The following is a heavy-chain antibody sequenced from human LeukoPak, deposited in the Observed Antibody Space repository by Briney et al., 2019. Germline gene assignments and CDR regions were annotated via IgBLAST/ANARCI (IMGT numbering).Heavy chain of an antibody. D-gene: IGHD5-18*01. CDR1: GGSFSGYY. Sequence: SETLPLTCAVYGGSFSGYYWSWIRQPPGKGLEWIGEINHSGSTNYNPSLKSRVTISVDTSKNQFSLKLSSVTAADTAVYYCARRPLYSYGPNDYWGQGTLVTVSS. CDR3: ARRPLYSYGPNDY. CDR2: INHSGST. J-gene: IGHJ4*02. V-gene: IGHV4-34*01.